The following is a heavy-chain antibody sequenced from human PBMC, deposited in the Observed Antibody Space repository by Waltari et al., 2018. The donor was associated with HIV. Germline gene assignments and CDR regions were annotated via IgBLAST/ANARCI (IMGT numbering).Heavy chain of an antibody. J-gene: IGHJ4*02. Sequence: EVQLVESGGGLVQPGRSLRLSCAVSGFTFYDYAMHWVRQAPGKCLEWVSGISWNSGRRGYADSVKGRFTISRDNAKNSLYLQMNSLRAEDTALYYCAKDKRRYCSSTSCYYYFDYWGQGTLVTVSS. CDR2: ISWNSGRR. CDR3: AKDKRRYCSSTSCYYYFDY. D-gene: IGHD2-2*01. CDR1: GFTFYDYA. V-gene: IGHV3-9*01.